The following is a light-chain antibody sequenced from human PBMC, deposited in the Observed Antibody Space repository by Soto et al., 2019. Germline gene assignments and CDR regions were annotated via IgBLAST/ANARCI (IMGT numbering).Light chain of an antibody. CDR1: QGISNY. V-gene: IGKV1-27*01. J-gene: IGKJ1*01. CDR3: QKYNSALHAT. CDR2: GAS. Sequence: DIQMTQSTSSLSASVGDRVTITCRASQGISNYLAWYQQKPGKVPKLLIYGASTLQSGVPSRFSGSGSGTDFTLTISSLQPEDAATYYCQKYNSALHATFGQGTKLEIK.